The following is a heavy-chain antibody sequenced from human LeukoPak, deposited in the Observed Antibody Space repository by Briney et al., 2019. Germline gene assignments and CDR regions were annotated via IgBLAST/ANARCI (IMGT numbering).Heavy chain of an antibody. V-gene: IGHV3-74*01. D-gene: IGHD2-2*01. Sequence: GRSLRLSCAASGFNFDDYAMHWVRQAPGKGLVWVSHINGDGSWTTYADSVKGRFTISKDNAKNTVYLQMNNLRAEDTAVYYCVSFYETYWGRGTLVTVSS. CDR2: INGDGSWT. J-gene: IGHJ4*02. CDR1: GFNFDDYA. CDR3: VSFYETY.